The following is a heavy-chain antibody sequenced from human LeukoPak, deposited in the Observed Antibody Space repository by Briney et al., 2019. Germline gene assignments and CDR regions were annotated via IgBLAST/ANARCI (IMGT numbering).Heavy chain of an antibody. J-gene: IGHJ2*01. CDR3: ASEYCSSTSCYDRYFDL. CDR1: GFTLSSYT. CDR2: ICSSSSYI. Sequence: GGSLRLSCAASGFTLSSYTMNWVRQAPGKGLEWVSAICSSSSYIYYADSVKGRFTISRDNAKNSLYLQMDSLRAEDTAVYYCASEYCSSTSCYDRYFDLWGRGTLVTVSS. D-gene: IGHD2-2*01. V-gene: IGHV3-21*01.